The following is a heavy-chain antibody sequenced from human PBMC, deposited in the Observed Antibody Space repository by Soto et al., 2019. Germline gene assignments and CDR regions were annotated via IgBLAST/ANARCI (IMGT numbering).Heavy chain of an antibody. J-gene: IGHJ4*02. CDR2: ISWNSGSI. V-gene: IGHV3-9*01. CDR3: AKGWDYGSGSYRKYYFDY. D-gene: IGHD3-10*01. CDR1: GFTFDDYA. Sequence: EVQLVESGGGLVQPGRSLRLSCAASGFTFDDYAMHWVRQAPGKGLEWVSGISWNSGSIGYADSVKGRFTISRDNAKNSLDMQMNRLRAEDTALYYCAKGWDYGSGSYRKYYFDYWGQGTLVTVSS.